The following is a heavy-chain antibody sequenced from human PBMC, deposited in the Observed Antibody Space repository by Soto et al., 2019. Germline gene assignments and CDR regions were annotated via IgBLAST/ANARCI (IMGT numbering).Heavy chain of an antibody. J-gene: IGHJ6*02. V-gene: IGHV4-59*01. CDR3: ARVGKYYYNGLDV. Sequence: SETLSLTCAISGDPISGYYWTWIRQPPGKGLEWIGYIYYTGNTKYSPSLKSRVTISVDTSKNQFSLMLTSVTAADTAVYYCARVGKYYYNGLDVWGQGTXVTVSS. CDR2: IYYTGNT. CDR1: GDPISGYY.